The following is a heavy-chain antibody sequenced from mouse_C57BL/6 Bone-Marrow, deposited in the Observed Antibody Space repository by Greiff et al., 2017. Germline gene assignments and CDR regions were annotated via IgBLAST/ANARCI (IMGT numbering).Heavy chain of an antibody. J-gene: IGHJ3*01. V-gene: IGHV5-9*01. CDR1: GFTFSSYT. D-gene: IGHD2-4*01. CDR2: ISGGGGNT. Sequence: EVQLVESGGGLVKPGGSLTLSCAASGFTFSSYTMSWVRQTPEKRLEWVATISGGGGNTYYPDSIKGRFTIARDNAKNTMYLQMSRLRSEDTALYYCAGDERLRAGAWCAYGGRGNGITVTA. CDR3: AGDERLRAGAWCAY.